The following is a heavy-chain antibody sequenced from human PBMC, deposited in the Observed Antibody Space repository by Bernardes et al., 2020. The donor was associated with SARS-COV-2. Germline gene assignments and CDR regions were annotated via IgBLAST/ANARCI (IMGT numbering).Heavy chain of an antibody. CDR1: GFTFSSYV. V-gene: IGHV3-23*01. CDR3: AKGLWFGELLCPFDY. CDR2: ITDTGANS. Sequence: AGSLRLSCAVSGFTFSSYVMSWVRQSPGKGLEWVSLITDTGANSYYADSVKGRFTISRDNSKNTLYLQMNSLRAEDTAVYYCAKGLWFGELLCPFDYWGQGTLVTVSS. J-gene: IGHJ4*02. D-gene: IGHD3-10*01.